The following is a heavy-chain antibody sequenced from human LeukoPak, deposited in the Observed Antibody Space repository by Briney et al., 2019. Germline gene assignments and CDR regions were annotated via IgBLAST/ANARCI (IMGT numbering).Heavy chain of an antibody. CDR2: INHSGST. Sequence: SETLSLTCAVYGGSFSGYYWSWIRQPPGKGLEWIGEINHSGSTNYNPSLKSRVTISVDTSKNQSSLKLSSVTAADTAVSYCALGPGYCSSTSCYNHKGRIDYWGQGTLVTVSS. CDR3: ALGPGYCSSTSCYNHKGRIDY. CDR1: GGSFSGYY. D-gene: IGHD2-2*02. J-gene: IGHJ4*02. V-gene: IGHV4-34*01.